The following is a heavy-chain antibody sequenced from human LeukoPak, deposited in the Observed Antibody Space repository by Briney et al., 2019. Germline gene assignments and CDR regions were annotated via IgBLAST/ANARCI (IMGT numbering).Heavy chain of an antibody. J-gene: IGHJ3*02. D-gene: IGHD1/OR15-1a*01. CDR1: GGSISTYY. CDR3: ARGTVPNAFDI. Sequence: SETPSLTCTVSGGSISTYYWSWIRQPAGKGLEWIGRIYTSGSTNYNPSLKSRVTMSVDTSKNQFSLKLSSVTAADTAVYFCARGTVPNAFDIWGQGTMVTVS. V-gene: IGHV4-4*07. CDR2: IYTSGST.